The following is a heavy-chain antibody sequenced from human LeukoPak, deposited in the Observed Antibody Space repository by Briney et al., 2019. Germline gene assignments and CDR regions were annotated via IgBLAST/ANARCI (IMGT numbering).Heavy chain of an antibody. Sequence: GGSLRLSCAASGFTFSGYGMNWVRQAPGEGREWVSYISGGSDDIRYADSVRGRFTLSRDNAKTSLSLQINSLRADDTAVYYCARGPHSGLTRFWGGQGTLVTVSS. D-gene: IGHD3-16*01. V-gene: IGHV3-48*01. CDR1: GFTFSGYG. CDR3: ARGPHSGLTRFW. J-gene: IGHJ4*02. CDR2: ISGGSDDI.